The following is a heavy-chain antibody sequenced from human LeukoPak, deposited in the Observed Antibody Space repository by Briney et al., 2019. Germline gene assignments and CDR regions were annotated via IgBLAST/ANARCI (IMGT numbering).Heavy chain of an antibody. J-gene: IGHJ3*02. D-gene: IGHD2-21*02. V-gene: IGHV3-30*03. CDR1: GFTFSNSG. Sequence: PGGSLRLSCAASGFTFSNSGMHWARQAPGKGLEWVSFILYDGSNQYYADSVKGRFTISRDNSKNTLYLQMNSLRVEDTAVYYFARGRAYCGGDCYSSILPNAFDIWGQGTMVTVSS. CDR3: ARGRAYCGGDCYSSILPNAFDI. CDR2: ILYDGSNQ.